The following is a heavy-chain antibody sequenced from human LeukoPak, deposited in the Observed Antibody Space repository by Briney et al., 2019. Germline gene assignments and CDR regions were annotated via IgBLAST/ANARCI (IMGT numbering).Heavy chain of an antibody. D-gene: IGHD6-19*01. CDR3: ARAGGYGFGWGYGFDI. V-gene: IGHV3-23*01. J-gene: IGHJ3*02. CDR1: GYTFSTYT. Sequence: PGGTLTLSCTASGYTFSTYTMNWVRQAPGKGLEWLSGICGTLPSRGRTYHPDSVNCRFTISRDNSSHALYSLMTTQTADDYAAYYCARAGGYGFGWGYGFDIWGQGTTVTVSS. CDR2: ICGTLPSRGRT.